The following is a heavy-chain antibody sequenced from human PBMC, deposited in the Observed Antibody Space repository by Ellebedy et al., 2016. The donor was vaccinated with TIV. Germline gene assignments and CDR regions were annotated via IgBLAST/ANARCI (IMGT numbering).Heavy chain of an antibody. D-gene: IGHD2-15*01. CDR2: IYYSGST. Sequence: MPSETLSLTCTVSGGSISSADYCWSWVRQPPGKGPEWIGYIYYSGSTYYKPSLKSRVTISVDKAQNQFSLRLSSVTAADTAVYYCARDLIMGGMYYFDYWGQGTLVTVSS. CDR3: ARDLIMGGMYYFDY. CDR1: GGSISSADYC. J-gene: IGHJ4*02. V-gene: IGHV4-30-4*01.